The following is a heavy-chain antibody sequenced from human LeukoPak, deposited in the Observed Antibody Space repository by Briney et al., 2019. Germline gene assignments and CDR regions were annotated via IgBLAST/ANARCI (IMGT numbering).Heavy chain of an antibody. CDR1: GFTVSSNY. J-gene: IGHJ4*02. CDR2: IYSGGST. Sequence: GGSLRLSCAASGFTVSSNYMSWVRQAPGKGLEWVSIIYSGGSTYYTDSVRGRFIISRDISKNTLYLQMNSLRAEDTAVYYCARKSGKKYSGGCNFYYGGKGTLVTVS. D-gene: IGHD6-19*01. CDR3: ARKSGKKYSGGCNFYY. V-gene: IGHV3-66*01.